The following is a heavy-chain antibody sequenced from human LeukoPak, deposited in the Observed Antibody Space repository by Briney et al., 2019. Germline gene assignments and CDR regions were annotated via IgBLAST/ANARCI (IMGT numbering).Heavy chain of an antibody. CDR1: GFTFSSYG. CDR3: ASIVGADNWFDP. V-gene: IGHV3-30*02. J-gene: IGHJ5*02. CDR2: IRYDGSNK. D-gene: IGHD1-26*01. Sequence: GGSLGLSCAASGFTFSSYGMHWVRQAPGKGLEWVAFIRYDGSNKYYADSVKGRFTISRDNSKNTLYLQMNSLRAEDTAVYYCASIVGADNWFDPWGQGTLVTVSS.